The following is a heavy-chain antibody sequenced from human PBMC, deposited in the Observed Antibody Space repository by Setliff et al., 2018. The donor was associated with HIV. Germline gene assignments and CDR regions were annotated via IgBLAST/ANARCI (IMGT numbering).Heavy chain of an antibody. CDR3: ARARLQGIVTAVGPRDNCLDP. Sequence: SVKVSCKSSGGTFNSYAISWVRQAPGQGLEWMGGIIPIFDIASSAQKFQGRVTITADESTSTAYMELSSLRSEDTAVYYCARARLQGIVTAVGPRDNCLDPWGQGTRVTVSS. CDR1: GGTFNSYA. CDR2: IIPIFDIA. J-gene: IGHJ5*02. D-gene: IGHD1-26*01. V-gene: IGHV1-69*13.